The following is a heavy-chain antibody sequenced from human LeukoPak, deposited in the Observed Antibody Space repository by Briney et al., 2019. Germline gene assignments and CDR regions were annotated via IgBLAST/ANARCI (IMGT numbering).Heavy chain of an antibody. J-gene: IGHJ4*02. CDR1: GGSFSNYY. Sequence: KPSETLSLTCAVYGGSFSNYYWSWIRQAPGKGLEWIGAINHNGSTKYTPSLKTRVTISVDASKNQFSLKLTSVTAADTAVYYCARHGDWGQGTLVTVSS. D-gene: IGHD2-8*01. CDR3: ARHGD. CDR2: INHNGST. V-gene: IGHV4-34*01.